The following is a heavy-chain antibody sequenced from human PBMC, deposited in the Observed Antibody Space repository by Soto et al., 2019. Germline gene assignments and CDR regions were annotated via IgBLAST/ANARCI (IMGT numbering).Heavy chain of an antibody. J-gene: IGHJ4*02. V-gene: IGHV1-24*01. CDR1: GYTFTGYY. CDR2: FNPNNGDT. CDR3: AIRTYYDILTGLPIDY. D-gene: IGHD3-9*01. Sequence: ASVKVSCKASGYTFTGYYMHWVRQAPGQGLEWMGGFNPNNGDTNYAQKFQGRVTMTEDTSTDTAYMELSSLRSEDTAVYYCAIRTYYDILTGLPIDYWGQGTLVTVSS.